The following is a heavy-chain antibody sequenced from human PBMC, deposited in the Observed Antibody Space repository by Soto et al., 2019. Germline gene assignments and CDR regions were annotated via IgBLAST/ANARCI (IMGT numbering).Heavy chain of an antibody. D-gene: IGHD4-17*01. CDR3: ARRLYGDYDY. V-gene: IGHV1-18*01. CDR2: ISTYNGNT. Sequence: QAQLVQYGAEVKGPGASVKVSCKASGYSFTTSGITWVRQAPGQGLEWMGWISTYNGNTNYAQKLQDRVTLTTDTSTSTAYMELRSLRSDDTAVYYCARRLYGDYDYWGQGTLVTVSS. J-gene: IGHJ4*02. CDR1: GYSFTTSG.